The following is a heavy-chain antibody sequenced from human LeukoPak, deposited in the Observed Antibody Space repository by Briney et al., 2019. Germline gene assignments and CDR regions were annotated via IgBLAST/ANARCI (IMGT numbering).Heavy chain of an antibody. J-gene: IGHJ3*02. D-gene: IGHD4-17*01. Sequence: GGSLRLSCAASGFTFSSYGMHWVRQAPGKGLEWVAVISYDGSNKYYADSVKGRFTISRDNSKNTLYLQMNSLRAEDTAVYYCAKDRRYGDYNDAFDIWGQGTMVTVSS. CDR1: GFTFSSYG. CDR3: AKDRRYGDYNDAFDI. CDR2: ISYDGSNK. V-gene: IGHV3-30*18.